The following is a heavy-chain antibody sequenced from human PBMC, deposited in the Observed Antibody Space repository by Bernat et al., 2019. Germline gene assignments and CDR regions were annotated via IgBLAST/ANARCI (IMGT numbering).Heavy chain of an antibody. V-gene: IGHV3-30*03. J-gene: IGHJ5*02. CDR3: ARDSVAVRPGWFDP. D-gene: IGHD6-6*01. Sequence: QVQLVESGGGVVQPGRSLRLFCTVSGFAFCSYGMHWVRDAPDRGLEWVSFILYDGSNKYYADSVKGRFTISRDNSKNTLYLQMNSLRAEDTAVYYCARDSVAVRPGWFDPWGQGTLVTVSS. CDR1: GFAFCSYG. CDR2: ILYDGSNK.